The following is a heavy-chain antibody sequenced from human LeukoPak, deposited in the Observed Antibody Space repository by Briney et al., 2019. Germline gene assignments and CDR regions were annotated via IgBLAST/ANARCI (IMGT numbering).Heavy chain of an antibody. CDR1: GESIGSYF. D-gene: IGHD3-10*01. J-gene: IGHJ4*02. CDR3: ARDEVYGELYY. CDR2: ISASGST. Sequence: SETLSLTCTISGESIGSYFWSWIRQPAGKGLEWIGCISASGSTYYSPSLKSRVSMSVDKSKDQFSLNLTSLSAADTAIYYCARDEVYGELYYWGQGTLVSVSS. V-gene: IGHV4-4*07.